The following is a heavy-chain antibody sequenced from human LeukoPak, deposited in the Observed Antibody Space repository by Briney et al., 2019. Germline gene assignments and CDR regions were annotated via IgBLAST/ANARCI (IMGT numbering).Heavy chain of an antibody. J-gene: IGHJ4*02. CDR3: ARDSVGDLLDY. CDR1: GFPFNRFA. D-gene: IGHD4-17*01. Sequence: GGSLRLSCTASGFPFNRFAMSWVRQAPGQGLAWVSAISGGGDAHYADSVKGRFTISRDNAKNSIYLQMDSLRVEDTAIYYCARDSVGDLLDYWGQGTPVTVSS. V-gene: IGHV3-23*01. CDR2: ISGGGDA.